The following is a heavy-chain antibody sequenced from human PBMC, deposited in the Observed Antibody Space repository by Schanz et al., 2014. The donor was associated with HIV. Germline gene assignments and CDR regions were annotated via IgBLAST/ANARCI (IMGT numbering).Heavy chain of an antibody. J-gene: IGHJ6*02. CDR3: TTAPIAVAGYYGMDV. CDR1: GFNFSSYA. V-gene: IGHV3-23*01. CDR2: ISGSGGST. D-gene: IGHD6-19*01. Sequence: VQLLESGGDLVQPGGSLRLSCAASGFNFSSYAMSWVRQAAGKGLEWASVISGSGGSTYYADSVKGRFTISRDNSKNTLYLQMKSLKSEDTAAYYCTTAPIAVAGYYGMDVWGQGTTVTVSS.